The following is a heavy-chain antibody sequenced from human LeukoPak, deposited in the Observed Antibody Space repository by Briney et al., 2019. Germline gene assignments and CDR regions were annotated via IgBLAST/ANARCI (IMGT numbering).Heavy chain of an antibody. CDR2: INHSGST. V-gene: IGHV4-34*01. CDR1: GGSFSGYC. Sequence: PSETLSLTCAVYGGSFSGYCWSWIRQPPGKGLEWIGEINHSGSTNYNPSLKSRVTISVDTSKNQFSLKLSSVTAADTAVYYCASEYSSSSSRYFDYWGQGTLVTVSS. D-gene: IGHD6-6*01. CDR3: ASEYSSSSSRYFDY. J-gene: IGHJ4*02.